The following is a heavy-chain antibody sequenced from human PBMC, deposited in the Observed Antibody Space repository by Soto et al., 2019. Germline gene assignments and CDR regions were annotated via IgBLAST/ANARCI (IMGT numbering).Heavy chain of an antibody. V-gene: IGHV1-46*01. D-gene: IGHD2-21*02. CDR2: ISLRHHST. Sequence: ASVKVSCKTSGYTFVDYFIHWVRQAPGQGLEGMGIISLRHHSTSYAQKFQDRLSVTRDPSSTTIYMEVSSLRYEDTAVYYCARELYSCGADCPCYMDYWGQGTLVTVSS. CDR1: GYTFVDYF. J-gene: IGHJ4*02. CDR3: ARELYSCGADCPCYMDY.